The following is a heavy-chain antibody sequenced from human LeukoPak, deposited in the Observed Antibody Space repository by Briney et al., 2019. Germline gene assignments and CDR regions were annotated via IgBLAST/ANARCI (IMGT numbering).Heavy chain of an antibody. Sequence: GGSLRLSSAASGFTFSDYYMSWIRQAPGKGLEWVSYISSSSSYTNYADSVKGRFTISRDNAKNSLYLQMNSLRAEDTAVYYCARTAAAGLYYFDYWGQGTLVTVSS. CDR2: ISSSSSYT. J-gene: IGHJ4*02. D-gene: IGHD6-13*01. V-gene: IGHV3-11*06. CDR1: GFTFSDYY. CDR3: ARTAAAGLYYFDY.